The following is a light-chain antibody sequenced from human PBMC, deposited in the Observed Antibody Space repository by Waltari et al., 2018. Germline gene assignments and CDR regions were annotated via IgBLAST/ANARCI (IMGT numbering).Light chain of an antibody. CDR2: DVS. CDR3: SSYTSSSTLA. V-gene: IGLV2-14*03. CDR1: SGAVCGYKY. J-gene: IGLJ2*01. Sequence: QSALTQPASVSGSPGQSITISCTGTSGAVCGYKYVSWYKQHPGKAPKLMIYDVSNRPSGVSDRFSGSKSGNTASLTISGLQAEDEADYYCSSYTSSSTLAFGGGTKLTVL.